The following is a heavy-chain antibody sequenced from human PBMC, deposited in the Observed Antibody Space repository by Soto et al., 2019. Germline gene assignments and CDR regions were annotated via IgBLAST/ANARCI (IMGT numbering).Heavy chain of an antibody. J-gene: IGHJ1*01. Sequence: QVQLVESGGGVVQPGTSRRLSCVGSGFTFRSYVIHWVRQAPGKGLEWVALTSYDGSNKDYGDSVKGRFTISRDNSRNTVDLQMDSLRREDTAFYYCARWGTTGGLAVWGQGTLVYVSS. V-gene: IGHV3-33*05. CDR3: ARWGTTGGLAV. CDR1: GFTFRSYV. CDR2: TSYDGSNK. D-gene: IGHD3-16*01.